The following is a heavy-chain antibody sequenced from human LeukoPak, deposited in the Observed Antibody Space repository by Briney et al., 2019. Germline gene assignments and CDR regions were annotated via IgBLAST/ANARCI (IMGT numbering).Heavy chain of an antibody. Sequence: ASVKVSCKASGYTFTGYYMHWVRQAPGQGLEWMGWINPNSGGTNYAQKFQGRVTMTRDTSISTAYMELRSLRSDDTAVYYCARGVVRNYYYYYYMDVWGKGTTVTVSS. CDR2: INPNSGGT. CDR3: ARGVVRNYYYYYYMDV. CDR1: GYTFTGYY. D-gene: IGHD2-15*01. V-gene: IGHV1-2*02. J-gene: IGHJ6*03.